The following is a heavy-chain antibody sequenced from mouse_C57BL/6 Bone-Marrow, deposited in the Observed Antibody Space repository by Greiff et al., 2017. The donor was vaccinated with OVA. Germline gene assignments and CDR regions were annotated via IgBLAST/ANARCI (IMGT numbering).Heavy chain of an antibody. Sequence: VQLQQPGTELVKPGASVKLSCKASGYTFTSYWMHWVKQRPGQGLEWIGNINPSNGGTNYNEKFKSKATLTVDKSSITAYMQLSSLTSDDSAVYYCARDCYYGYAMDYWGQGTSVTVSS. V-gene: IGHV1-53*01. CDR2: INPSNGGT. J-gene: IGHJ4*01. CDR1: GYTFTSYW. CDR3: ARDCYYGYAMDY. D-gene: IGHD2-3*01.